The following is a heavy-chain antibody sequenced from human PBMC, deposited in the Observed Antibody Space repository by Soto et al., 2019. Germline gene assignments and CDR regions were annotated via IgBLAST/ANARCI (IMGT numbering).Heavy chain of an antibody. CDR1: GGSISSYY. Sequence: SETLSLTCTVSGGSISSYYWSWIRQPPGKGLEWIGYIYYSGRTDYKSSLKSRVTISLDPSKNQVSLKFNSVTAADTAVYYCARGGYSGRLYYFDYWGLGTLVTVSS. CDR3: ARGGYSGRLYYFDY. CDR2: IYYSGRT. J-gene: IGHJ4*02. V-gene: IGHV4-59*01. D-gene: IGHD2-15*01.